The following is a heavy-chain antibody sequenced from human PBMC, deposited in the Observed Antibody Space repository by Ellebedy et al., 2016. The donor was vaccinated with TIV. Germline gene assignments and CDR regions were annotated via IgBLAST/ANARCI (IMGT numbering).Heavy chain of an antibody. V-gene: IGHV3-7*01. CDR2: IYQDGSNQ. J-gene: IGHJ5*02. Sequence: PGGSLRLSCVASGFSFRSYWMSWVRQAPGKGLEWVANIYQDGSNQYYVDSVKGRFTISRDNANKSRFLQMNSLRGEDTAVYYCARRGSYGDYAVQINSWFDTWGRGTLVAVSS. D-gene: IGHD4-17*01. CDR3: ARRGSYGDYAVQINSWFDT. CDR1: GFSFRSYW.